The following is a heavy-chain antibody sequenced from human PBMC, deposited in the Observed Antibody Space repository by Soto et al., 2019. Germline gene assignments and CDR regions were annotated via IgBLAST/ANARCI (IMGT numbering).Heavy chain of an antibody. D-gene: IGHD3-16*02. V-gene: IGHV4-30-2*01. CDR1: GASISSGGYS. CDR3: ARGSRFGEFSV. CDR2: MDHSGST. Sequence: QLQLQESGSGLVKPSQTLSLTCAVSGASISSGGYSWNWIRQPPGKGLEWIGYMDHSGSTYYNPSLKSRVTMSADRSKKQFSLKLSPVTAADTAVYYCARGSRFGEFSVWGQGTLVTVSS. J-gene: IGHJ4*02.